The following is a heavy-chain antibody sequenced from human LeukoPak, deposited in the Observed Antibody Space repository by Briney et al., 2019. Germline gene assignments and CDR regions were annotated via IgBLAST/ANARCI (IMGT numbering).Heavy chain of an antibody. Sequence: GGSLRLSCAASGFTFSSYGMHWVRQAQGKGLEGVEVLSYDGSNKYYADSVKGRFTISRDNSKNTLYLQMNSLRAEDTAVYYCAKEYYYDSSGYYFDYWGQGTLVTVSS. CDR3: AKEYYYDSSGYYFDY. CDR1: GFTFSSYG. V-gene: IGHV3-30*18. CDR2: LSYDGSNK. J-gene: IGHJ4*02. D-gene: IGHD3-22*01.